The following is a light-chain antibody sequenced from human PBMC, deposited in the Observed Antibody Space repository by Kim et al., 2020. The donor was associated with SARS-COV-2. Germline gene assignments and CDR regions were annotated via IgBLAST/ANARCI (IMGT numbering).Light chain of an antibody. J-gene: IGLJ2*01. Sequence: GQSVTISCTGTGSDVGVYKYVSWYQQHPGKAPKLMVSEVSKRPSEVPDRFSGSKSGNTASLTVSGLQAEDEADYYCTSYAGSNNLVFGGGTQLTVL. CDR3: TSYAGSNNLV. CDR2: EVS. CDR1: GSDVGVYKY. V-gene: IGLV2-8*01.